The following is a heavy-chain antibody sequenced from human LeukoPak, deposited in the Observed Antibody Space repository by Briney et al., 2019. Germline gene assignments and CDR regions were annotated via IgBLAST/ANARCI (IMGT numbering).Heavy chain of an antibody. CDR2: IIPIFGTA. CDR1: GYTFTSYD. Sequence: SVKVSCKASGYTFTSYDINWVRQAPGQGLEWMGGIIPIFGTANYAQKFQGRVTITADESTSTAYMELSSLRSEDTAVYYCARYRVGYEEGQYYMDVWGKGTTVTVSS. J-gene: IGHJ6*03. D-gene: IGHD5-12*01. V-gene: IGHV1-69*13. CDR3: ARYRVGYEEGQYYMDV.